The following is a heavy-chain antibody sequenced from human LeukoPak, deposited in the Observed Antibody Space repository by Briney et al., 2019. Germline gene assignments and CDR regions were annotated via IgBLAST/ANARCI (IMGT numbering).Heavy chain of an antibody. CDR2: IKQDGSEK. CDR1: GFTFSSYW. J-gene: IGHJ6*03. V-gene: IGHV3-7*01. CDR3: ARDIFRVYYYMDV. Sequence: GGSLRLSCAASGFTFSSYWMSWVRQAPGKGLEWVASIKQDGSEKYYVDSVKGRFTISRDNAKNSLYLQMNSLRAEDTAVYYCARDIFRVYYYMDVWGKGTTVTVSS.